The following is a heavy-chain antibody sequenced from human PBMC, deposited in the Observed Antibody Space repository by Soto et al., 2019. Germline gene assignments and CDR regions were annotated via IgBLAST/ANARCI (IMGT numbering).Heavy chain of an antibody. CDR3: VSWVSAHLDK. J-gene: IGHJ4*02. D-gene: IGHD2-8*01. Sequence: GGSLRLSCAASGFTFDYHGMTWVRQAPGKGLEWVATINDIGTNTHYADSVKGRFTISRDNSKNTLRLQMDSLRAEDTATYYCVSWVSAHLDKWGQGTLVTVS. CDR2: INDIGTNT. CDR1: GFTFDYHG. V-gene: IGHV3-23*01.